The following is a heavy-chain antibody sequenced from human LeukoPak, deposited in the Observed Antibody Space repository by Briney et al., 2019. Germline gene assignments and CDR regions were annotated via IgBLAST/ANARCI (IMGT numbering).Heavy chain of an antibody. Sequence: PGGSLRLSCAASGFTFSSYAMHWVRQAPGKGLEWVAVISYDGSNKYYADSVKGRFTISRDNSKNTLYLQMNSLRAEDTAVYYCARDRGAGASRAMYNWFDPWGQGTLVTVSS. CDR1: GFTFSSYA. D-gene: IGHD6-19*01. CDR3: ARDRGAGASRAMYNWFDP. V-gene: IGHV3-30*04. J-gene: IGHJ5*02. CDR2: ISYDGSNK.